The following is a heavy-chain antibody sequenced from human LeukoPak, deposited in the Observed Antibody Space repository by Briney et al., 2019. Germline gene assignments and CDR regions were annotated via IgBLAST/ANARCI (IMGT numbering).Heavy chain of an antibody. J-gene: IGHJ4*02. V-gene: IGHV3-21*01. Sequence: GGSLRLSCAASGFTFSSYSMNWVRQAPRKGLEWVSSISSSSSYIYYADSVKGRFTISRDNAKNSLYLQMNSLRAEDTAVYYCANIPNLFGPDYWGQGSLVTVSS. CDR2: ISSSSSYI. CDR1: GFTFSSYS. D-gene: IGHD3-16*01. CDR3: ANIPNLFGPDY.